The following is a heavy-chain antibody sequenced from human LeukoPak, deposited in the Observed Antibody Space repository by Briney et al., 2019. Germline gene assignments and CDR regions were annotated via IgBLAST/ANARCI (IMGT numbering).Heavy chain of an antibody. J-gene: IGHJ4*02. CDR2: IWYDGSNK. D-gene: IGHD6-19*01. Sequence: GGSLRLSCAASGFTFSGHGMHWVRQTPGKGLEWVAVIWYDGSNKYYADSVKGRFTISRDNSKNTLYLQMNSLRAEDTAEYYCARQRSSGWSQDFWGQGTLVTVSS. CDR3: ARQRSSGWSQDF. V-gene: IGHV3-33*01. CDR1: GFTFSGHG.